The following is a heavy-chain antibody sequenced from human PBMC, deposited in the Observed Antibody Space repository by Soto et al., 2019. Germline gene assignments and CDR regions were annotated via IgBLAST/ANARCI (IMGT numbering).Heavy chain of an antibody. CDR3: ASHYDMWSGYLSPVDY. CDR1: GYTFSDYY. Sequence: PGGSLRLSCAASGYTFSDYYMSWIRQAPGKGLVCISYIDSSCTKIFYADSVKGRFTITRDNAKISLYLEMNSLRDEDTAVYYCASHYDMWSGYLSPVDYWGQGTLVTVSS. D-gene: IGHD3-3*01. CDR2: IDSSCTKI. J-gene: IGHJ4*02. V-gene: IGHV3-11*04.